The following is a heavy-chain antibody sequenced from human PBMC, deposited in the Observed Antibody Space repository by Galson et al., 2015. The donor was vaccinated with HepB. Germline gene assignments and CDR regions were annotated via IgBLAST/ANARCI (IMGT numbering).Heavy chain of an antibody. D-gene: IGHD6-19*01. CDR1: GFTFSSYS. CDR3: ARDPEEWLVPIYYYYGMDV. J-gene: IGHJ6*02. CDR2: ISSSSSYI. V-gene: IGHV3-21*01. Sequence: SLRLSCAASGFTFSSYSMNWVRQAPGKGLEWVSSISSSSSYIYYADSVKGRFTISRDNAKNSLYLQMNSLRAEDTAVYYCARDPEEWLVPIYYYYGMDVWGQGTTVTVSS.